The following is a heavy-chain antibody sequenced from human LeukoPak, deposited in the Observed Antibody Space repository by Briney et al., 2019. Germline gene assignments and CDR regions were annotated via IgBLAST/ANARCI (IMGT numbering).Heavy chain of an antibody. CDR2: ISYDGSNK. CDR1: GFTFSSYA. Sequence: GSLRLSCAASGFTFSSYAMHWVRQAPGKELEWVAVISYDGSNKYYADSVKGRFTISRDNSKNTLYLQMNSLRAEDTAVYYCARDARAYSGSYWGYFDYWGQGTLVTVSS. J-gene: IGHJ4*02. CDR3: ARDARAYSGSYWGYFDY. D-gene: IGHD1-26*01. V-gene: IGHV3-30*04.